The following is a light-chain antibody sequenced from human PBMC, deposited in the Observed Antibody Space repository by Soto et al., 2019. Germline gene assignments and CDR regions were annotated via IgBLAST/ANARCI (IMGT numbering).Light chain of an antibody. J-gene: IGKJ3*01. V-gene: IGKV3-20*01. CDR2: DAS. CDR3: QRSTRSPFT. Sequence: ETVLTQYPATLSLSPGERATLSCRASQSVGSYLAWYRQKPGQVPRLLIYDASSRATGIPDRFSGSGSGTDFTLTISRLEPEYFAVYYCQRSTRSPFT. CDR1: QSVGSY.